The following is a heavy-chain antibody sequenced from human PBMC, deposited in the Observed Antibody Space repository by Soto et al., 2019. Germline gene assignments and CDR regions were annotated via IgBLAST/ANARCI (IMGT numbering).Heavy chain of an antibody. Sequence: PGGSLRLSCAASGFTFSSYSMNWVRQAPGKGLEWVSVIYSGGSTYYADSVKGRFTISRDNSKNTLYLQMNSLRAEDTAVYYCARDRDYDSSIDYWGQGTLVTVSS. V-gene: IGHV3-66*01. CDR2: IYSGGST. J-gene: IGHJ4*02. CDR1: GFTFSSYS. D-gene: IGHD3-22*01. CDR3: ARDRDYDSSIDY.